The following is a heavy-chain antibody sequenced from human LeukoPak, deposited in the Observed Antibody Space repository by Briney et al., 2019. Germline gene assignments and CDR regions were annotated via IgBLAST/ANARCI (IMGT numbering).Heavy chain of an antibody. V-gene: IGHV4-59*01. CDR3: AREYSGSYDYFDY. CDR2: IHYSGFS. J-gene: IGHJ4*02. CDR1: GGSISSYY. Sequence: SETLSLTCTVSGGSISSYYWSWIRQPPGKGLEWIGYIHYSGFSNYNPSLKSRVTISVDTSKNQFPLKLSFVTAADTAVYYCAREYSGSYDYFDYWGQGTLVTVSS. D-gene: IGHD1-26*01.